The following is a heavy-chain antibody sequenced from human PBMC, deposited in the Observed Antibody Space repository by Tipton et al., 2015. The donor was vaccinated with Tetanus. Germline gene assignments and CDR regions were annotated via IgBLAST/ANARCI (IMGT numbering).Heavy chain of an antibody. V-gene: IGHV1-8*01. Sequence: QSGAEVKKPGASVKVSCKASGYTFTSYDINWVRQATGQGLEWMGWMNPNSGNTGYAQKFQGRVTMTRNTSISTAYMELSSLRSEDTSVYYCARVTYGWTWFDPWGQGTLVTVSS. D-gene: IGHD3-10*01. J-gene: IGHJ5*02. CDR3: ARVTYGWTWFDP. CDR2: MNPNSGNT. CDR1: GYTFTSYD.